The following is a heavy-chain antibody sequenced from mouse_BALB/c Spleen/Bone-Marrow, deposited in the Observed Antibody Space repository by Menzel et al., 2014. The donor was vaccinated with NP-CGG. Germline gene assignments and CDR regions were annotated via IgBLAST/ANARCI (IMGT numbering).Heavy chain of an antibody. CDR2: IRTKAKSYTT. CDR1: GFTFSDYY. V-gene: IGHV7-3*02. D-gene: IGHD1-2*01. CDR3: GSDRNNDINWYFDV. J-gene: IGHJ1*01. Sequence: EVKLMESGGGLVQPGGSLRLSCATSGFTFSDYYMSWVRQPPGKAIEWLGFIRTKAKSYTTEYIPSVKGRFTISRDSSQSMLYLQMNTLRAEDRAAYYCGSDRNNDINWYFDVWGAGTAVTVSS.